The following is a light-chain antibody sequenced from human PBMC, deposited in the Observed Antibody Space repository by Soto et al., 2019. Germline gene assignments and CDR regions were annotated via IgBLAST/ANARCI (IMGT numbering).Light chain of an antibody. CDR3: QQYNNWPRT. CDR1: QSVTNSD. V-gene: IGKV3-15*01. CDR2: GAS. J-gene: IGKJ1*01. Sequence: IVMTQSPVTLSVSPGERATLSCRASQSVTNSDLAWYQQKPGQAPRLLIYGASTRANGIPARFSGGGSGTEFTLTISSLQYEDFAVYYCQQYNNWPRTFGQGTKVDNK.